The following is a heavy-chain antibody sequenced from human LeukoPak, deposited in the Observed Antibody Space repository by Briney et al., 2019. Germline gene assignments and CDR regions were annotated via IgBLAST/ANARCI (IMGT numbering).Heavy chain of an antibody. CDR1: GFTFSSYS. D-gene: IGHD6-19*01. V-gene: IGHV3-48*04. CDR3: ARFYEQWLAFDY. J-gene: IGHJ4*02. Sequence: GGSLRLSCAASGFTFSSYSMNWVRQAPGKGLEWVSYISSSGSTIYYADSVKGRFTISRDNAKNSLYLQMNSLRAEDTAVYYCARFYEQWLAFDYWGQGTLVTVSS. CDR2: ISSSGSTI.